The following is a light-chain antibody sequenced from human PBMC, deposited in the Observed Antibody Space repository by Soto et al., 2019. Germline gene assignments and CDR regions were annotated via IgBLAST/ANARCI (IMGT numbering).Light chain of an antibody. V-gene: IGLV1-40*01. Sequence: QPVLTQPPSVSGAPGQRVTISCTGSSSNIGAGYDVHWYQQLPGTAPKLLIYGNSNRPSGVPDRFSGSKSGTSASLAITGLQAEDEADYYCQSYDSSLSGYVFGTGTKPTVL. CDR2: GNS. J-gene: IGLJ1*01. CDR1: SSNIGAGYD. CDR3: QSYDSSLSGYV.